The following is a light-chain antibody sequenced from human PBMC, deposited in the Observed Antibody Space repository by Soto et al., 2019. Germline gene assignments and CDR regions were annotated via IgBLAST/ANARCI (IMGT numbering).Light chain of an antibody. V-gene: IGKV1-39*01. CDR1: QSISSY. CDR3: QQSYSTPYT. CDR2: AAY. Sequence: IQMTQSPSSLSASVGDRVTITCRASQSISSYLNWYQQKPGKAPNLLIYAAYSLQSGIPARFSGSGSGTDFTLTVSSLQPEDFATYYCQQSYSTPYTFGLGTKLEIK. J-gene: IGKJ2*01.